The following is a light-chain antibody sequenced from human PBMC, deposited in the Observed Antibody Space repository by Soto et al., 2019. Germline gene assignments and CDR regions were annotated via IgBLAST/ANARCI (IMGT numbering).Light chain of an antibody. Sequence: DIQMTQSPATLSASVGDRVTIACRASQSISNWLAWYQQKPGKAPKLLIYKASSLESGVPSRFSGSGSGTEFTLTISGLQPDDFATYYCQQYYTSSGYIFGQGTKVEFK. CDR1: QSISNW. CDR2: KAS. V-gene: IGKV1-5*03. CDR3: QQYYTSSGYI. J-gene: IGKJ2*01.